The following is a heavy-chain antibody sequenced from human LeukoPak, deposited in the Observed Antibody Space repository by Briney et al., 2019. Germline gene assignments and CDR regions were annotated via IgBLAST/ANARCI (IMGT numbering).Heavy chain of an antibody. CDR3: ARRGAARRLGFDY. J-gene: IGHJ4*02. CDR2: ISGSGGSS. D-gene: IGHD6-6*01. CDR1: GFTFSSYA. Sequence: PGGSLRLSCAASGFTFSSYAMSWVRQAPGKGLEWVSAISGSGGSSYYADSVKGRFTISRDNSKNTLYLQMNSLRAEDTAVYYCARRGAARRLGFDYWGQGTLVTVSS. V-gene: IGHV3-23*01.